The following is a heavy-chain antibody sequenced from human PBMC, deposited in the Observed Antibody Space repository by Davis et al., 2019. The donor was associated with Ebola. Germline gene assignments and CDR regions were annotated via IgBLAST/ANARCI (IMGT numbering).Heavy chain of an antibody. J-gene: IGHJ4*02. CDR3: ATTSRSMAHDY. CDR1: GFTFSSYS. CDR2: ISSSSSTI. D-gene: IGHD2/OR15-2a*01. V-gene: IGHV3-48*01. Sequence: GGSLRLSCAASGFTFSSYSMNWVRQAPGKGLEWVSYISSSSSTIYYADSVKGRFTISRDNAKNSLYLQMNSLRAEDTAVYYCATTSRSMAHDYWGQGTLVTVSS.